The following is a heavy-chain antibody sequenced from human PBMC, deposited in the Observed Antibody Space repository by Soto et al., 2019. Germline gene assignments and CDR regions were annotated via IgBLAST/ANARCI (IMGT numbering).Heavy chain of an antibody. J-gene: IGHJ5*02. D-gene: IGHD3-3*01. CDR2: ISYDGSNK. V-gene: IGHV3-30-3*01. CDR3: ATYDFWSGYNWFDP. Sequence: GGSLRLSCAASGFTFSSYAMHWVRQAPGKGLEWVAVISYDGSNKYYADSVKGRFTISRDNSKNTLYLQMNSLRAEDTAVYYCATYDFWSGYNWFDPWGQGTLVTVSS. CDR1: GFTFSSYA.